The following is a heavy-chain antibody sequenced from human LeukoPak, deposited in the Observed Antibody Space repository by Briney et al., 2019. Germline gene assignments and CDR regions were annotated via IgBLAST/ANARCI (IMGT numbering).Heavy chain of an antibody. CDR2: GYYSGST. V-gene: IGHV4-39*07. CDR3: AILPATDTYYYDRSGYYRPGVH. Sequence: SETLSLTCSVSGGSISSSHYYWGWIRQPPGKGLQWIGSGYYSGSTYYSPSLKSRVTISVDTSKNQFSLKLSSVTAADTAVYYCAILPATDTYYYDRSGYYRPGVHWGQGTLVSVSS. J-gene: IGHJ4*02. D-gene: IGHD3-22*01. CDR1: GGSISSSHYY.